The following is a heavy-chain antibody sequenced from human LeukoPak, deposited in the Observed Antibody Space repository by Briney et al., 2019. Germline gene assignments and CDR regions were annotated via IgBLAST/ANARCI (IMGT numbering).Heavy chain of an antibody. CDR2: IDSAGST. J-gene: IGHJ4*02. D-gene: IGHD6-13*01. CDR3: ARVGYTSSWGERFYFDY. V-gene: IGHV3-66*01. Sequence: TGGSLRLSCATSGFTFSNNYMSWVRQAPGKGLECVSVIDSAGSTYYAASVKGRFTISRDISKNALFLLMNSLTAEDTAVYYCARVGYTSSWGERFYFDYWAWEPWSRSPQ. CDR1: GFTFSNNY.